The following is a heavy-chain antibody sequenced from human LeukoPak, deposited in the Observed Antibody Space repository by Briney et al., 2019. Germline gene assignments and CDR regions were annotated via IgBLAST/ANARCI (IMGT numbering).Heavy chain of an antibody. D-gene: IGHD3-3*01. J-gene: IGHJ4*02. CDR2: INPILGIA. V-gene: IGHV1-69*02. Sequence: GASVKVSCKASGGTFSSYTISWVRQAPGQGLEWMGRINPILGIANYAQKFQGRVTITADKSTSTAYMELSSLRSEDTAVYYCARGNYDFWSGHRYWGQGTLVTVSS. CDR1: GGTFSSYT. CDR3: ARGNYDFWSGHRY.